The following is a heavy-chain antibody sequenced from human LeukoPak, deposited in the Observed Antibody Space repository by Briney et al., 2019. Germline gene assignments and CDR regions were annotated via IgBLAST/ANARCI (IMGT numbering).Heavy chain of an antibody. CDR1: GFTFRTYA. Sequence: PGGSLRLSCAASGFTFRTYAMTWVRQAPGKGLEWVSAIGPSGRSTYYADSVRGRFTISRDNSKNTLYLQISSLGAEDTAIYYCAKDPMVRGATYDYWGQGTLVTVSS. V-gene: IGHV3-23*01. CDR3: AKDPMVRGATYDY. J-gene: IGHJ4*02. CDR2: IGPSGRST. D-gene: IGHD3-10*01.